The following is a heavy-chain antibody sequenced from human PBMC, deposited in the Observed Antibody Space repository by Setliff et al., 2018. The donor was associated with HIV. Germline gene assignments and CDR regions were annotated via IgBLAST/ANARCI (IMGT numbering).Heavy chain of an antibody. V-gene: IGHV4-4*09. J-gene: IGHJ4*02. CDR3: ARVYYDILTGYGYFDD. D-gene: IGHD3-9*01. CDR1: GGSISNNQ. Sequence: PSETLSLTCTVSGGSISNNQWSWIRQPPGKGLEWIGYIYSSGNTNYNPSLKSRVIISVDTSKNQFSLKLSSVTAADTAVYYCARVYYDILTGYGYFDDWGQGTLVTVSS. CDR2: IYSSGNT.